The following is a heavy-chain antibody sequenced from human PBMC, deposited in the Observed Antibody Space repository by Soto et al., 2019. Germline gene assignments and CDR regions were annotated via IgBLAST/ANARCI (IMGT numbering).Heavy chain of an antibody. Sequence: SETLSLTCAVSGGSISSGGYSWSWIRQPPGKGREWSGYIYHSGSTYYNPSLKSRVTISVHRSKNQFSLKLSSVTAADTAVYYCARASGYYDSSGYSFIGKLDYWGQGTLVTVSS. CDR2: IYHSGST. V-gene: IGHV4-30-2*01. J-gene: IGHJ4*02. CDR3: ARASGYYDSSGYSFIGKLDY. D-gene: IGHD3-22*01. CDR1: GGSISSGGYS.